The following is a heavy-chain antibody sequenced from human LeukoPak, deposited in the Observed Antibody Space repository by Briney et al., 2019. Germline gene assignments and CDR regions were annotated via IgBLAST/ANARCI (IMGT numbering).Heavy chain of an antibody. D-gene: IGHD6-6*01. CDR1: GFTFDDYA. V-gene: IGHV3-9*01. Sequence: PGRSLRLSCAASGFTFDDYAMHWVRHAPGKGLEWVSGISWNSGSIGYADSVKGRFTISRDNAKNSLYLQMNSLRAEDTALYYCAKGNSSSPNYGMDVWGQGTTVTVSS. J-gene: IGHJ6*02. CDR2: ISWNSGSI. CDR3: AKGNSSSPNYGMDV.